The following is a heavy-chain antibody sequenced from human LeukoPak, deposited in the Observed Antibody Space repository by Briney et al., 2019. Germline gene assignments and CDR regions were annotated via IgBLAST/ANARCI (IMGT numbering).Heavy chain of an antibody. CDR1: GFTFSSYA. Sequence: GGSLRLSCAASGFTFSSYAMSWVRQAPGRGLEWVSAISGSGGSTYYADSVKGRFTISRDNSKNTLYLQMNSLRAEDMAVYYCATDGIVGATTPFDYWGQGTLVTVSS. CDR2: ISGSGGST. CDR3: ATDGIVGATTPFDY. V-gene: IGHV3-23*01. J-gene: IGHJ4*02. D-gene: IGHD1-26*01.